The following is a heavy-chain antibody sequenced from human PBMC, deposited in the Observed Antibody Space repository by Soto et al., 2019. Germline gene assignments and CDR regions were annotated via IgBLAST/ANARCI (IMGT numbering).Heavy chain of an antibody. CDR3: ALGMGRYCSGGSCYCDTEYFQH. D-gene: IGHD2-15*01. Sequence: ASVKVSCKASGYTFTSYAMHWVRQAPGQRLEWMGWINAGNGNTKYSQKFQGRVTITRDTSASTAYMELSSLRSEDTAVYYCALGMGRYCSGGSCYCDTEYFQHWGQGTLVTVPS. CDR2: INAGNGNT. CDR1: GYTFTSYA. V-gene: IGHV1-3*01. J-gene: IGHJ1*01.